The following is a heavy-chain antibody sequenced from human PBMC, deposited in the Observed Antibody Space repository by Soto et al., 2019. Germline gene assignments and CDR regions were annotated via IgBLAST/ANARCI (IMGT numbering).Heavy chain of an antibody. Sequence: GESLKISCKGSGYSFTSYWIGWVRQMPGKGLECMGIIYTADSDTRYGPSFQGQVTISVDKSISTAYLQWSSLKASDTAMYYCAKYSGSYHSNFDYWGQGTLVTVSS. CDR2: IYTADSDT. D-gene: IGHD1-26*01. V-gene: IGHV5-51*01. CDR3: AKYSGSYHSNFDY. CDR1: GYSFTSYW. J-gene: IGHJ4*02.